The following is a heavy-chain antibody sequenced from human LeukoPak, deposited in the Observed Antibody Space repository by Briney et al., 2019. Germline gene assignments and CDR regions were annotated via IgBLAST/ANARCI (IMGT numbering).Heavy chain of an antibody. CDR2: IKQDGSEK. D-gene: IGHD3-9*01. Sequence: ETLSLTCTVSGGSMSSYYWSWIRQPPGKGLEWVANIKQDGSEKYYVDSVKGRFTISRDNAKNSLYLQMNSLRAEDTAVYYCARVRYFDWLSNAFDIWGQGTMVTVSS. V-gene: IGHV3-7*01. J-gene: IGHJ3*02. CDR3: ARVRYFDWLSNAFDI. CDR1: GGSMSSYY.